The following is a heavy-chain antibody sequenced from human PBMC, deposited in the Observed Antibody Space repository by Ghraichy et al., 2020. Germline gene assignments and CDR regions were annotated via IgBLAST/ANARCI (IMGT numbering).Heavy chain of an antibody. J-gene: IGHJ5*02. CDR2: INSDGSST. V-gene: IGHV3-74*01. CDR1: GFTFSSYW. Sequence: GGSLRLSCAASGFTFSSYWMHWVRQAPGKGLVWVSRINSDGSSTSYADSVKGRFTISRDNAKNTLYLQMNSLRAEDTAVYYCARGQPSGYYFGQNWFDPWGQGTLVTVSS. CDR3: ARGQPSGYYFGQNWFDP. D-gene: IGHD3-22*01.